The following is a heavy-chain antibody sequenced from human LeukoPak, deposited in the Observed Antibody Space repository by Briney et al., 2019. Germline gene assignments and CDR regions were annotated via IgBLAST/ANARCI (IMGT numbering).Heavy chain of an antibody. D-gene: IGHD3-22*01. CDR3: TRYGNYDSSGYRSDY. J-gene: IGHJ4*02. Sequence: PGGSLRLSCAASGFTFSGSAMHWVRQASGKELEWVGRIRSKANSYATAYAASVKGRFTISRDDSKNTAYLQMNSLKTEDTAVYYCTRYGNYDSSGYRSDYWGQGTLVTVSS. V-gene: IGHV3-73*01. CDR1: GFTFSGSA. CDR2: IRSKANSYAT.